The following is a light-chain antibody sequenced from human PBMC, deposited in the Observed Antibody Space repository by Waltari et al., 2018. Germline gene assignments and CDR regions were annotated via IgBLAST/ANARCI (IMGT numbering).Light chain of an antibody. CDR1: HYISRW. CDR3: QHYHSPPYN. CDR2: KAS. V-gene: IGKV1-5*03. J-gene: IGKJ2*01. Sequence: DIQMTQFPATLSASVGDRVTITCRASHYISRWLAWYQHKPGKAPKLLISKASNLQSGVPSNFSGSGSGTEFNLTINSRLPDDFATYFCQHYHSPPYNFGQGTKLEIK.